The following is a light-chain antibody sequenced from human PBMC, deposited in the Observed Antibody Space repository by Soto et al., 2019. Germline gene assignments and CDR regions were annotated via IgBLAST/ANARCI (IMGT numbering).Light chain of an antibody. CDR1: NTDVVAYDR. Sequence: QSALTQPASVSGSPGQSITISCIGTNTDVVAYDRVSWYQHHPGKDPKMLIFEVDNRPSGISDRFSGSKSGDTASLTISGLQAEDEAEYDCISYIPSATSHWVFGGGTKVTVL. V-gene: IGLV2-14*01. CDR2: EVD. J-gene: IGLJ3*02. CDR3: ISYIPSATSHWV.